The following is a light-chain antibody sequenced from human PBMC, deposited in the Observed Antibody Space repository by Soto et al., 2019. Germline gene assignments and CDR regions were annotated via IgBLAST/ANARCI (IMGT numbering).Light chain of an antibody. J-gene: IGKJ4*01. CDR3: QKYDSAPLT. CDR2: GAS. Sequence: DIQMTQSPSSLSAFEGDRVTITCRASQSISKNLAWYQQKPGKVPTLLIYGASILKSGVPSRFSGSESGTDFTLTISSLQPEDVATYCCQKYDSAPLTFGGGTKV. CDR1: QSISKN. V-gene: IGKV1-27*01.